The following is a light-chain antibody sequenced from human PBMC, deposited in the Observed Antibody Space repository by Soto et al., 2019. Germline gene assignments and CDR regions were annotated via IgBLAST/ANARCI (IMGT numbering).Light chain of an antibody. J-gene: IGLJ2*01. Sequence: QSVLTQPPSASGTPGQRVTISCSGSSSNIGSNYVYWYQQLPGTAPKLLICRNSQRPSGVPDRFSGSKSGTSASLAISGLRSEDEADYYCAAWDDSLSGVVFGGGTKLTVL. CDR3: AAWDDSLSGVV. CDR1: SSNIGSNY. CDR2: RNS. V-gene: IGLV1-47*01.